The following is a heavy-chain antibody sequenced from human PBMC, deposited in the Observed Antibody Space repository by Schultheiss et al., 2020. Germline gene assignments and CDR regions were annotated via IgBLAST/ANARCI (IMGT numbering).Heavy chain of an antibody. V-gene: IGHV1-69*13. J-gene: IGHJ6*04. Sequence: SVKVSCKASGFTFTSSAVQWVRQAPGQGLEWMGGIIPIFGTANYAQKFQGRVTITADESTSTAYMELSSLRSEDTAVYYCAAEKGNGDYTPAYGMDVWGKGTTVT. D-gene: IGHD4-17*01. CDR2: IIPIFGTA. CDR1: GFTFTSSA. CDR3: AAEKGNGDYTPAYGMDV.